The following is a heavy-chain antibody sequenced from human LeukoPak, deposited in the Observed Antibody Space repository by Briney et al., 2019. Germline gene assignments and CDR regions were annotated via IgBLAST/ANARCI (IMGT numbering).Heavy chain of an antibody. CDR1: GYTFTSYG. Sequence: GASVKVSCKASGYTFTSYGISWVRQAPGQGLEWMGWISAYNGNTNYAQKLQGRVTMTTDTSTSTAYMELRSLRSDDTAVYYCARDGWIQLWPPHHDAFDIWGQGTMVTVSS. D-gene: IGHD5-18*01. CDR2: ISAYNGNT. J-gene: IGHJ3*02. CDR3: ARDGWIQLWPPHHDAFDI. V-gene: IGHV1-18*01.